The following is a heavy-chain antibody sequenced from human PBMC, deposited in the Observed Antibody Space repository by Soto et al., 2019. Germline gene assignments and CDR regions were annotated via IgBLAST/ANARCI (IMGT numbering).Heavy chain of an antibody. D-gene: IGHD1-26*01. J-gene: IGHJ4*02. V-gene: IGHV4-61*01. Sequence: PSETLSLTCTVSGGSVSSGSYYWSWIRQPPGKGLEWIGYIYYSGSTNYNPSLKSRVTISVDTSKNQFSLKLSSVTAADTAVYYCARVGGIEWELPDAPYYFDYWGQGTLVTVSS. CDR2: IYYSGST. CDR3: ARVGGIEWELPDAPYYFDY. CDR1: GGSVSSGSYY.